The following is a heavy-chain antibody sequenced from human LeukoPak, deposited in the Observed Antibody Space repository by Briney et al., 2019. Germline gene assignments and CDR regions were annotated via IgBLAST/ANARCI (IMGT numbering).Heavy chain of an antibody. CDR2: INHSGST. Sequence: SETLSLTCAVYGGSFSGYYWSWIRQPPGKGLEWIGEINHSGSTNYNPSLKSRVTISVDTSKNQFSLKLSSVTAADTAVYYCARDRGAARVFFDYWGQGTLVTVSS. D-gene: IGHD6-6*01. CDR1: GGSFSGYY. V-gene: IGHV4-34*01. CDR3: ARDRGAARVFFDY. J-gene: IGHJ4*02.